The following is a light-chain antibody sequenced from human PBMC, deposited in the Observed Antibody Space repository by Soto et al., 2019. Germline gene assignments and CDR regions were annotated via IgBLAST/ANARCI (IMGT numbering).Light chain of an antibody. V-gene: IGKV1-5*01. CDR1: QRMSAW. J-gene: IGKJ1*01. CDR2: DAS. CDR3: QQYDTYPWT. Sequence: DIQMTQSPTTLSASVGDRVIITCRASQRMSAWLAWYQQKPRKAPKLLIYDASSLENGVPSRFSGSGSGTEFTLTISSLQPDDFATYYCQQYDTYPWTFGQGTKVDIK.